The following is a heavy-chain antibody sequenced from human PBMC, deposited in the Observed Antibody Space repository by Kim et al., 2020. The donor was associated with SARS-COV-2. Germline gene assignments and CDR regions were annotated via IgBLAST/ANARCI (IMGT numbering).Heavy chain of an antibody. CDR1: GGSISSSSYY. CDR2: IYYSGST. J-gene: IGHJ2*01. Sequence: SETLSLTCTVSGGSISSSSYYWGWIRQPPGKGLEWIGSIYYSGSTYYNPSLKSRVTISVDTSKNQFSLKLSSVTAADTAVYYCAIAGYGGRWYFDLWGRGTLVTVSS. CDR3: AIAGYGGRWYFDL. V-gene: IGHV4-39*01. D-gene: IGHD4-17*01.